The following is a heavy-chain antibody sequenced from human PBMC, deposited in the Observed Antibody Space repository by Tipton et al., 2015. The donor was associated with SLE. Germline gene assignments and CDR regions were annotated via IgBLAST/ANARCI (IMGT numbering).Heavy chain of an antibody. CDR2: IYHSGTA. CDR3: ARVAADWLNAFDI. V-gene: IGHV4-39*07. CDR1: GGSISSSRYY. J-gene: IGHJ3*02. Sequence: TLSLTCTVSGGSISSSRYYWGWIRQPPGKGLEWIGSIYHSGTAYYNPSLKSRVTISVDTSKNQFSLKLSSVTAADTAVYYCARVAADWLNAFDIWGQGTMVTVSS. D-gene: IGHD3/OR15-3a*01.